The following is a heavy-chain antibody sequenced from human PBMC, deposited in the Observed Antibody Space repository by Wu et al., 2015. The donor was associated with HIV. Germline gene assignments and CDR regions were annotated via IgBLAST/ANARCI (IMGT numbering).Heavy chain of an antibody. CDR2: INPLFGTT. D-gene: IGHD5-12*01. V-gene: IGHV1-69*05. CDR1: GDSFTSYA. J-gene: IGHJ6*02. CDR3: ARNTDSVATSLYSLGV. Sequence: HVQLVQFGAEVKKPGSSVKVTCKASGDSFTSYAISWVRQAPGQGLERMGGINPLFGTTKYAQNFQGRVRITTDDSKSTAYMEMSSLRSEDTAVYYCARNTDSVATSLYSLGVWGQGTTVTVSS.